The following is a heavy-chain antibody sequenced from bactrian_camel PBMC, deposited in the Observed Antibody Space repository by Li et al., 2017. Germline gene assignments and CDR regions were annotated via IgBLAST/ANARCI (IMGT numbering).Heavy chain of an antibody. CDR1: RFTFSNYY. Sequence: DVQLVESGGSLVQPGGSLRLSCVASRFTFSNYYMSWVRQAPGKGLEWVSIIYGAVPTIYYADSMKGRFTVSRDNAKNTMSLSMNSLKSEDTGLYYCATSLTDNWLRGFGYWGQGTQVTVS. J-gene: IGHJ6*01. D-gene: IGHD7*01. V-gene: IGHV3S40*01. CDR3: ATSLTDNWLRGFGY. CDR2: IYGAVPTI.